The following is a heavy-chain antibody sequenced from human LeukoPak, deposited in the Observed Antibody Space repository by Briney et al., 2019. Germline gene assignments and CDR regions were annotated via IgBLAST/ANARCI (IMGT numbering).Heavy chain of an antibody. CDR1: GFTFSSYW. Sequence: PGGSLRLSCAASGFTFSSYWMSWVRQAPGKGLEWVANIKQDGSEKYYVDSVKGRFTISRDNAKNSLYLQMNSLRAEDTAVYYCARSRYSYGFYYYYYMDVWGKGTAVTVSS. CDR2: IKQDGSEK. V-gene: IGHV3-7*01. CDR3: ARSRYSYGFYYYYYMDV. D-gene: IGHD5-18*01. J-gene: IGHJ6*03.